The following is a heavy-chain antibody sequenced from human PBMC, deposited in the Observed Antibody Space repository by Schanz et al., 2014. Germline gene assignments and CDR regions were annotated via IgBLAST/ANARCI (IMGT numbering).Heavy chain of an antibody. V-gene: IGHV4-31*03. CDR1: GGSISSGGYY. CDR2: ISYSGTT. J-gene: IGHJ5*02. CDR3: ARDALGGPHNWFDP. Sequence: QVQLQESGPGLVKPSRTLSLTCTVSGGSISSGGYYWSWIRQHPGKGLEWIGYISYSGTTYYNPSLKSRVTISVSTSKTQFSLKLSSVTAADTAVYYCARDALGGPHNWFDPWGQGTLVSVSS. D-gene: IGHD3-16*01.